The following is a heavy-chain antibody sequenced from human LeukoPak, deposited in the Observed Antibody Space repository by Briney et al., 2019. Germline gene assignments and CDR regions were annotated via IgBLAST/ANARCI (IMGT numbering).Heavy chain of an antibody. CDR3: ARDLDVDTAYFDY. CDR2: ISAYNGNT. CDR1: GYTFTSYG. D-gene: IGHD5-18*01. Sequence: GASVKLSCKASGYTFTSYGISWVRQAPGQGLEWIGVISAYNGNTNYAQKIQGRITMTTDTSTSTAYMELRSLRSDDTAVYSCARDLDVDTAYFDYWGQGTLVTVSS. V-gene: IGHV1-18*01. J-gene: IGHJ4*02.